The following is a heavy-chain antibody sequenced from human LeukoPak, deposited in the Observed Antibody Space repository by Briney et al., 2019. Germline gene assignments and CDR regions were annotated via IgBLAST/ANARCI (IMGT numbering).Heavy chain of an antibody. CDR2: FYHTGGT. V-gene: IGHV4-39*07. CDR3: GSSHSSSWYDF. CDR1: GGSVSDSRNY. D-gene: IGHD6-13*01. J-gene: IGHJ4*02. Sequence: PSETLSLTCTVSGGSVSDSRNYWGWIRQPPGKGLEWIASFYHTGGTYYSPSFRGRVIISEDTSKNQFSLYFHSVTDADTAVYFCGSSHSSSWYDFWGQGTLVTVSS.